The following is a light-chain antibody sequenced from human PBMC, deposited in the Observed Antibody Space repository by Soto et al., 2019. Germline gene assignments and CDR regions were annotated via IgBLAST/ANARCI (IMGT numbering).Light chain of an antibody. CDR3: QQQGTSPPMYS. J-gene: IGKJ2*03. CDR2: DVS. Sequence: EIVLTQTPGTLSLSPGERATLSCRASQSVGSMYSAWYQLKPGQAPRILMYDVSSRAPCIPYRFSGSGSGTGFFLTISGFEPEDFAVYCCQQQGTSPPMYSFGQGTMLEI. V-gene: IGKV3-20*01. CDR1: QSVGSMY.